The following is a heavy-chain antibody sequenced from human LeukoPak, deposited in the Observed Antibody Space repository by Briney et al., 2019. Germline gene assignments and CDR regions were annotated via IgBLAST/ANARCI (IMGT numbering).Heavy chain of an antibody. Sequence: PGGSLRLSCRVSGFTFSNYAVSWVRQAPGKGLEWVANIKQDGSEKYYVDSVKGRFTISRDNAKNSLYLQMNSLRAEDTAVYFCARDLGPGAYYYYYMDVWGKGTTVTVSS. CDR2: IKQDGSEK. D-gene: IGHD3-16*01. CDR1: GFTFSNYA. J-gene: IGHJ6*03. V-gene: IGHV3-7*01. CDR3: ARDLGPGAYYYYYMDV.